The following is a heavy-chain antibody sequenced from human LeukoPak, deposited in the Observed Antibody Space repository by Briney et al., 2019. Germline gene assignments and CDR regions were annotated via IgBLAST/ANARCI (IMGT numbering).Heavy chain of an antibody. CDR2: IIPIFGTA. D-gene: IGHD2-15*01. Sequence: ASVKVSCKASGYSFITYGFTWVRQAPGQGLEWMGRIIPIFGTANYAQKFQGRVTITTDESTSTAYMELSSLRSEDTAVYYCARDSGYCSGGSCFDYWGQGTLVTVSS. V-gene: IGHV1-69*05. CDR3: ARDSGYCSGGSCFDY. CDR1: GYSFITYG. J-gene: IGHJ4*02.